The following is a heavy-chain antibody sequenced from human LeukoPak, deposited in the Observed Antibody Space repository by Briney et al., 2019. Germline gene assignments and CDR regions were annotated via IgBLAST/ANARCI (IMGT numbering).Heavy chain of an antibody. Sequence: SETLSLTCSVSGGSISSGYYWGWIRQPPGKGLEWIGSIYHSGSTYYNPSLKSRVTISVDTSKNQFSLKLSSVTAADTAVYYCARATVNRNSHYYYYMDVWGKGTTVTVSS. CDR3: ARATVNRNSHYYYYMDV. CDR2: IYHSGST. CDR1: GGSISSGYY. J-gene: IGHJ6*03. V-gene: IGHV4-38-2*02. D-gene: IGHD4-17*01.